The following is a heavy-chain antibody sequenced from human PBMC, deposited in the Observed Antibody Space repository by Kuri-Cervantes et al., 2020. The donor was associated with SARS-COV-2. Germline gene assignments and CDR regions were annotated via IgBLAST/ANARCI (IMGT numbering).Heavy chain of an antibody. CDR1: GYTFTGYY. D-gene: IGHD6-13*01. Sequence: ASVKVSCKASGYTFTGYYMHWVRQAPGQGLEWMGWINPNSGGTNYAQKFQGRVTMTRDTPISTAYMELSRLRSDDTAVYYCARSVVAAASDWFDPWGQGTLVTVSS. J-gene: IGHJ5*02. CDR2: INPNSGGT. V-gene: IGHV1-2*02. CDR3: ARSVVAAASDWFDP.